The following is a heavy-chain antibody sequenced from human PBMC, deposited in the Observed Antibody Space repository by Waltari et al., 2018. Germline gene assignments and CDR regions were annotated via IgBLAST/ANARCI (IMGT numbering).Heavy chain of an antibody. D-gene: IGHD6-6*01. CDR1: GGSISSGSYY. J-gene: IGHJ4*02. CDR3: ARDRYSSSYYFDY. V-gene: IGHV4-61*02. CDR2: SDTSGGT. Sequence: QVQLQESGPGLVKPSQTLSLTCTVSGGSISSGSYYWSWIRQPAGKGLEWIGRSDTSGGTNYNPSRKSRVTISVDTSKNQFSLKRSSVTAADTAVYYCARDRYSSSYYFDYWGQGTLVTVSS.